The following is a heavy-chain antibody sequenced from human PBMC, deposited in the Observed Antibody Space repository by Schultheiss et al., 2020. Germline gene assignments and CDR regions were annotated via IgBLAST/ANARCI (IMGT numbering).Heavy chain of an antibody. D-gene: IGHD7-27*01. J-gene: IGHJ4*02. V-gene: IGHV3-30*04. CDR3: ARDYGRVLTGTNDY. Sequence: GGSLRLSCAASGFNFNIYAMNWVRQAPGKGLEWVAVISYDGSNKYYADSVKGRFTISRDNSKNTLYLQMNSLRAEDTAVYYCARDYGRVLTGTNDYWGQGTLVTVSS. CDR1: GFNFNIYA. CDR2: ISYDGSNK.